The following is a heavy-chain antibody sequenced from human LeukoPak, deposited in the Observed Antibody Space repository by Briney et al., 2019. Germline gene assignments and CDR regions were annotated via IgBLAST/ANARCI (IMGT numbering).Heavy chain of an antibody. Sequence: GGSLRLSCAASGFTVSSSYLSWVRQAPGKGLEWVSVIYSGDSTYYTDSGGSTYYTDSVKGRFTISRDNSKNTLYLQMNSLRAEDTAVYYCAKDLKWELLGTPDFDYWGQGTLVTVSS. J-gene: IGHJ4*02. V-gene: IGHV3-53*01. CDR1: GFTVSSSY. CDR3: AKDLKWELLGTPDFDY. CDR2: IYSGDSTYYTDSGGST. D-gene: IGHD1-26*01.